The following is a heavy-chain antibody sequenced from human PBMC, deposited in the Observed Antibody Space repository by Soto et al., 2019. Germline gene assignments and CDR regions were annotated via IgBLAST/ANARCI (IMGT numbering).Heavy chain of an antibody. D-gene: IGHD2-15*01. CDR2: IIPLFGTA. V-gene: IGHV1-69*06. CDR3: ARARDGIVGVGAAQYCYYGMDV. CDR1: GATCSSYA. Sequence: GASEKRSCRASGATCSSYAISWVRQAPGQGLEWLGGIIPLFGTANYAQKFQGRVTITADKSTSTAYMELSSLRSDDTSVYYCARARDGIVGVGAAQYCYYGMDVCDQGTTFAVAS. J-gene: IGHJ6*02.